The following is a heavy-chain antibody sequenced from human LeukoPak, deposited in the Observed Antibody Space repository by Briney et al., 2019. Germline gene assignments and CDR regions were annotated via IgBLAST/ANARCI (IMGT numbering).Heavy chain of an antibody. CDR1: GFTFSTYS. Sequence: PGGSLRLSCAASGFTFSTYSMNWVRQAPGKGLEWVSYISSSSSSIYYADSVKGRFTISRDNAKNSLYLQVNSLRDEDTAVYYCVRSLELGFWGQGTLVTVSS. CDR3: VRSLELGF. J-gene: IGHJ4*02. CDR2: ISSSSSSI. V-gene: IGHV3-48*02.